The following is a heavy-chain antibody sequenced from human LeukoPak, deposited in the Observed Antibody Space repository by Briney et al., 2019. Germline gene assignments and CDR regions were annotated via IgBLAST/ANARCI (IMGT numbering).Heavy chain of an antibody. J-gene: IGHJ4*02. CDR2: ISSSGATI. CDR1: GFTFSSYE. V-gene: IGHV3-48*03. Sequence: PGGSLRLSCAASGFTFSSYEMNWVRQAPGKGLEWVSYISSSGATIYYADSVKGRFTISRDNAKNSLYLQMNSLRAEDTAVYYCARGTYDYVWESYRYQEKKPGGYWGQGTLVTVSS. CDR3: ARGTYDYVWESYRYQEKKPGGY. D-gene: IGHD3-16*02.